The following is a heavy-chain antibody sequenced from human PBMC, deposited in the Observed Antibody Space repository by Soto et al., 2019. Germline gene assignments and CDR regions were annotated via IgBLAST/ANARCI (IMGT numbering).Heavy chain of an antibody. CDR1: GFTFSSYG. J-gene: IGHJ4*02. CDR3: ARDEGGYFSHYFDY. Sequence: GSLRLSCAASGFTFSSYGMHWVRQAPGKGLEWVAVIWYDGSNKYYADSVKGRFTISRDNSKNTLYLQMNSLRAEDTAVYYCARDEGGYFSHYFDYWGQGTLVTVSS. V-gene: IGHV3-33*01. CDR2: IWYDGSNK. D-gene: IGHD3-22*01.